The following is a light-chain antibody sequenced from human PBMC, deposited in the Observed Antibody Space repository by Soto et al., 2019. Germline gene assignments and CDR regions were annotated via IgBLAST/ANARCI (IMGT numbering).Light chain of an antibody. Sequence: EIVMTQSPATLSVSPGERATLSCRASQSVSSNLAWYQQKPGQAPRLLIFGASTRATGIQVRFSGSGSGTDFTLTISSLQSEDFSFYYCQQYNNWPPTFGQGTKLEIK. CDR1: QSVSSN. J-gene: IGKJ2*01. V-gene: IGKV3-15*01. CDR3: QQYNNWPPT. CDR2: GAS.